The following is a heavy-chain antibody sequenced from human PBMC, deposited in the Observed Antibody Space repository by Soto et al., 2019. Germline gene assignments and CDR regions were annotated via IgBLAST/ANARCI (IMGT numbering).Heavy chain of an antibody. CDR3: ATSKIYFFQRGGSHHLHLGF. V-gene: IGHV4-34*02. J-gene: IGHJ4*02. CDR1: GGSLSNYY. Sequence: QVQLQQWGAGLLKPSETLSLTCAVSGGSLSNYYWSWIRQPPGKGLEWIGEIYHSGGTNYNPSLKSRVTISVDTPKNQSSLKLSSVTAADTAVYYCATSKIYFFQRGGSHHLHLGFWGQGTLVAVSS. D-gene: IGHD2-15*01. CDR2: IYHSGGT.